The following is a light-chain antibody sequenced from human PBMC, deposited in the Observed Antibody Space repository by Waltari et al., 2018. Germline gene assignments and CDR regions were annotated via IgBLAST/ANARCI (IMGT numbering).Light chain of an antibody. Sequence: QSALTQPASVSGSPGQPITISCTGTSSPVGVYNSISLYQPNSGKAPKLIIFDVSNRPSGVSSRFSGSKSGNTASLTISGLQAQDEADYDCSSYISSDTLELFGGGTSLTVL. J-gene: IGLJ2*01. CDR2: DVS. CDR3: SSYISSDTLEL. V-gene: IGLV2-14*03. CDR1: SSPVGVYNS.